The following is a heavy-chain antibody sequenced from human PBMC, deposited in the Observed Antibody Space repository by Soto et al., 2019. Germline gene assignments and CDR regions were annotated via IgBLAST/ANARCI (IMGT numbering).Heavy chain of an antibody. CDR3: ASSDTLAAFLTGTLEH. J-gene: IGHJ5*02. V-gene: IGHV3-23*01. Sequence: EVQLLESGGRLARPGGSLRLSCVTSGFTFSSAGMSWVRQAPGKGLEWVSTISANGGNTYYAVSVKGRFTISRDSSKNTLYLQMNTLRADDWAVNYCASSDTLAAFLTGTLEHSGQGTLVTVSS. CDR2: ISANGGNT. CDR1: GFTFSSAG. D-gene: IGHD3-9*01.